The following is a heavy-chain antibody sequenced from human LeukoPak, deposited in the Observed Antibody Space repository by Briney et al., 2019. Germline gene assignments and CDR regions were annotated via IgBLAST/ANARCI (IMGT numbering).Heavy chain of an antibody. CDR3: GGSGSPGDY. CDR2: ISPNDVNR. Sequence: GGSLRLSCVGSGFNFSDYYMSWIRQAPGKGLEWISYISPNDVNRYYVDAVKGRFTVSRDNAKHSLFLQMKSLRVDDTAVYYCGGSGSPGDYWGQGTLVTVSS. D-gene: IGHD3-10*01. CDR1: GFNFSDYY. J-gene: IGHJ4*02. V-gene: IGHV3-11*01.